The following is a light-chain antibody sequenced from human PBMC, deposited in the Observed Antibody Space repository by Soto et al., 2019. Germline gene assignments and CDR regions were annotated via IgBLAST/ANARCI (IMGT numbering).Light chain of an antibody. CDR3: CSYAGSYSYV. J-gene: IGLJ1*01. CDR2: DVS. Sequence: QSVLTQPRSVSGSPGQPGTISCTGTSSDVGGYNYVSWYQEQPGKAPKLMIYDVSKRPSGVPDRFSGSKSGNTASLTISGLQAEDEADYYCCSYAGSYSYVFGTGTKVTVL. CDR1: SSDVGGYNY. V-gene: IGLV2-11*01.